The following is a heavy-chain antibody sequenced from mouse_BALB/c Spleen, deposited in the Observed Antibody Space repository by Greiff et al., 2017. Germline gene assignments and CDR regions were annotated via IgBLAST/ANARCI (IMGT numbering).Heavy chain of an antibody. CDR2: INPSNGGT. CDR3: TRGGTSYAMDY. Sequence: QVQLKQSGAELVKPGASVKLSCKASGYTFTSYYMYWVKQRPGQGLEWIGEINPSNGGTNFNEKFKSKATLTVDKSSSTAYMQLSSLTSEDSAVYYCTRGGTSYAMDYWGQGTSVTVSS. V-gene: IGHV1S81*02. CDR1: GYTFTSYY. D-gene: IGHD3-3*01. J-gene: IGHJ4*01.